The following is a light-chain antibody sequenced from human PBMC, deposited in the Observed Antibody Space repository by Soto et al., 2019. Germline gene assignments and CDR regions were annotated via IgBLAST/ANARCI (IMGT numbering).Light chain of an antibody. CDR1: QNIGTY. J-gene: IGKJ1*01. Sequence: DIQMTQSPSSLSASVGDRVTITCRASQNIGTYLHGYQQQPGKATKLLIYSGSTLQTGVTSRFSDRGPGPDCTPTICSPQPEVFSNSDDQHNYNSPTWTCGQGTKVEIK. CDR2: SGS. CDR3: QHNYNSPTWT. V-gene: IGKV1-39*01.